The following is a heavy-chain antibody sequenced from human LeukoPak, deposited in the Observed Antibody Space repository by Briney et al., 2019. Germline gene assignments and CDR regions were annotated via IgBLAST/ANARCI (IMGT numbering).Heavy chain of an antibody. CDR3: ARGGITTPY. CDR1: GGSISSGSYY. J-gene: IGHJ4*02. Sequence: KTSETLSLTCTVSGGSISSGSYYWSWIRQPAGKGLEWIGRIYTSGSTNYNPSLKSRVTISVDTSKNQFSLKLSSVTAADTAVYYCARGGITTPYWGQGSLVFVSS. D-gene: IGHD3-22*01. V-gene: IGHV4-61*02. CDR2: IYTSGST.